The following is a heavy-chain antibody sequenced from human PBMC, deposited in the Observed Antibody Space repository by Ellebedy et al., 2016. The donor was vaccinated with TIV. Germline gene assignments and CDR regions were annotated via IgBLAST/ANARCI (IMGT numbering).Heavy chain of an antibody. D-gene: IGHD2-21*02. CDR1: GFTFSRHW. V-gene: IGHV3-74*01. J-gene: IGHJ4*01. Sequence: PGGSLRLSCAASGFTFSRHWMHWIRHAPGKGLVWLSRINGDGGFTSHADFVKGRFTMSRDNAKNTLYLQMNSLKAEDTGMYYCSTLSDTGYWGQGTLVTVSS. CDR2: INGDGGFT. CDR3: STLSDTGY.